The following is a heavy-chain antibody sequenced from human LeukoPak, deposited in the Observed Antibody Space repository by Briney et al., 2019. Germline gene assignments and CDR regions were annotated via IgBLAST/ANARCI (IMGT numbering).Heavy chain of an antibody. CDR3: ARGSGGYYFDY. D-gene: IGHD6-13*01. J-gene: IGHJ4*02. Sequence: SQTLSLTCAVSGGSIGSGDYSRNWIRQPPGKGLEWIGYIYRSGSTYYNPSLKSRVTISLDMSKNQFSLKLSFMTAADTAVYFCARGSGGYYFDYWGQGTLVPVSS. CDR1: GGSIGSGDYS. CDR2: IYRSGST. V-gene: IGHV4-30-2*01.